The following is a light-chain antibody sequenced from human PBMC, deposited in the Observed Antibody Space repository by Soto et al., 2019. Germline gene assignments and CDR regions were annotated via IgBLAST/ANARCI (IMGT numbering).Light chain of an antibody. J-gene: IGKJ5*01. V-gene: IGKV3-15*01. CDR2: DAS. CDR1: QSVTTN. Sequence: EVVMTQSPATLSVSPGERVTFSCRASQSVTTNLAWYQHKPGQSPRLLISDASTGASGIPPRFSGSGSGTEFTLTISSLQSEDFAVYYCQQYYNWPPRVTFGQGTRLEIK. CDR3: QQYYNWPPRVT.